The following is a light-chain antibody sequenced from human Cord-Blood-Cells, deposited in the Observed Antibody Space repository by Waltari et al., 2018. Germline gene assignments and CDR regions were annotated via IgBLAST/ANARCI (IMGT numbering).Light chain of an antibody. CDR2: WAS. V-gene: IGKV4-1*01. CDR1: QSVLYSSNNKNY. CDR3: QQYYSTRT. Sequence: DIVLTQSPDSLAGSLGERATINCKSSQSVLYSSNNKNYLAWYQQKPGQPPKLLIYWASTRESGVPDRFSGSWSGTDFTLTISSLQAEDVAVYYCQQYYSTRTFGQGTKVEIK. J-gene: IGKJ1*01.